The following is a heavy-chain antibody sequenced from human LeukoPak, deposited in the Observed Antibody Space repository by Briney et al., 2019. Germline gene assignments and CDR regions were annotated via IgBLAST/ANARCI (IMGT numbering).Heavy chain of an antibody. Sequence: GGSLRLSYTVSGFTVSSNSMSWVRQAPGKGLEWVSGISPSGDITYYADSVKGRFTISRDNSKNTLYLEVISLTAEDTAVYYCAKDDAWIRFGEWSQGTLVTVSS. J-gene: IGHJ4*02. CDR2: ISPSGDIT. V-gene: IGHV3-23*01. D-gene: IGHD3-10*01. CDR1: GFTVSSNS. CDR3: AKDDAWIRFGE.